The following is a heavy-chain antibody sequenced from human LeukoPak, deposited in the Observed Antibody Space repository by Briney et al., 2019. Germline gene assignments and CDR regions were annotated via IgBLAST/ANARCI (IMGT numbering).Heavy chain of an antibody. V-gene: IGHV3-21*01. CDR3: ARDRGARGIAAAGGLDP. CDR1: GFTFSSYS. Sequence: GGSLRLSCAASGFTFSSYSMNWVRQAPGKGLEWVSSISSSSSYIYYADSVKGRFTISRDNAKNSLYLQMNSLRAEDTAVYYCARDRGARGIAAAGGLDPWGQGTLVTVSS. J-gene: IGHJ5*02. D-gene: IGHD6-13*01. CDR2: ISSSSSYI.